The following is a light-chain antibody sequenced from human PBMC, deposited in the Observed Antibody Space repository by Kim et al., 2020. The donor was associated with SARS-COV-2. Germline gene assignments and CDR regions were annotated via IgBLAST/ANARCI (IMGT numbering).Light chain of an antibody. V-gene: IGKV1-39*01. CDR2: AAS. J-gene: IGKJ5*01. Sequence: DIQMTQSPSSLSASVGDRVTITCRASQSISRYLNWYQQKPGKAPKLLIYAASSLQSGVPSRFSGSGSGTVFTLTISSLQPEDFATYYCQQSYSTPPITFGQGTRLEIK. CDR3: QQSYSTPPIT. CDR1: QSISRY.